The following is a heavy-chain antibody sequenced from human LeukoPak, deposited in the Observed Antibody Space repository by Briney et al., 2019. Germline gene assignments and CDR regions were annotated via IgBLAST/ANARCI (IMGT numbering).Heavy chain of an antibody. D-gene: IGHD3-22*01. J-gene: IGHJ4*02. CDR2: IYDSGTT. Sequence: SETLSLTCTVSGYSITSGYYWGWIRPPPGKGLEWIGSIYDSGTTYYNPSLKSRVTMSVDTSKNQFSLKLSSVTAADTAVYYCSSGYGDYWGQGTLVTASS. CDR1: GYSITSGYY. V-gene: IGHV4-38-2*02. CDR3: SSGYGDY.